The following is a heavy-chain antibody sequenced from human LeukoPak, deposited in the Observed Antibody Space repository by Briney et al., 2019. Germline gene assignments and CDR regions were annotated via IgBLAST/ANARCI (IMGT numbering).Heavy chain of an antibody. J-gene: IGHJ3*02. CDR2: NKYDGTTK. CDR3: ARSDYFHN. D-gene: IGHD3-16*01. V-gene: IGHV3-74*01. CDR1: GFSLSGSW. Sequence: GGSLRLSCEASGFSLSGSWMHWVRQAPGKGLMWVSQNKYDGTTKNYADSVRGRFTISRDNAKNTLCLHMNDLRAEDTAVYYCARSDYFHNWGQGTMVVVST.